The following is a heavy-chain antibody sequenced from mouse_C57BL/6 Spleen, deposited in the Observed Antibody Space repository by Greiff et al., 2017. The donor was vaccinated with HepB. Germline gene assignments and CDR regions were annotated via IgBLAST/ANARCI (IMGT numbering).Heavy chain of an antibody. CDR3: ARYGVVGYFDY. D-gene: IGHD1-1*01. CDR2: IRNKANGYTT. V-gene: IGHV7-3*01. Sequence: EVHLVESGGGLVQPGGSLSLSCAASGFTFTDYYMSWVRQPPGKALEWLGFIRNKANGYTTEYSASVKGRFTISRDNSQSILYLQMNALRAEDSATYYCARYGVVGYFDYWGQGTTLTVSS. CDR1: GFTFTDYY. J-gene: IGHJ2*01.